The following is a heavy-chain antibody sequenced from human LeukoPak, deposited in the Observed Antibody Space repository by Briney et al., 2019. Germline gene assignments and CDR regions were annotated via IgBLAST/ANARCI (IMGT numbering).Heavy chain of an antibody. V-gene: IGHV1-18*01. J-gene: IGHJ4*02. CDR1: GYTFTSYG. CDR2: ISAYNGNT. Sequence: EASVKVSCKASGYTFTSYGISWVRQAPGQGLEWMGWISAYNGNTNYAQKLQGRVTMTTDTSTSTAHMELRSLRSDDTAVYYCARESDDYYGSGRGLDYWGQGTLVTVSS. D-gene: IGHD3-10*01. CDR3: ARESDDYYGSGRGLDY.